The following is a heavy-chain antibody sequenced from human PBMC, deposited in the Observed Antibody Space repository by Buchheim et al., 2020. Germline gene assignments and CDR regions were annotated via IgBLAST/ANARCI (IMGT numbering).Heavy chain of an antibody. CDR1: GFTFSTYW. CDR3: ARGRGYFYSNEDNWPDP. D-gene: IGHD1-1*01. V-gene: IGHV3-7*01. Sequence: EVHLVESGGGLVQPGGSLRLSCAASGFTFSTYWMSWVRQSPGKGPEWVANIKEDGSEKYYVDSVKARFSISRDNAKNSVYLQMNSLRAEDTAMYYCARGRGYFYSNEDNWPDPWGQGTL. J-gene: IGHJ5*02. CDR2: IKEDGSEK.